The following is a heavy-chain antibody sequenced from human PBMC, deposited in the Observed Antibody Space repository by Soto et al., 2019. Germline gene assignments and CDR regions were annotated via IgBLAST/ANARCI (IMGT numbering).Heavy chain of an antibody. J-gene: IGHJ4*02. CDR3: AKVVEDIVVVVAAWYYFDY. CDR1: GFTFSSYA. V-gene: IGHV3-23*01. CDR2: ISGSGGST. D-gene: IGHD2-15*01. Sequence: GGSLRLSCAASGFTFSSYAMSWVRQAPGKGLEWVSAISGSGGSTYYADSVKGRFTISRDNSKNTLYLQMNSLRAEDTAVYYCAKVVEDIVVVVAAWYYFDYWGQGTLVTVSS.